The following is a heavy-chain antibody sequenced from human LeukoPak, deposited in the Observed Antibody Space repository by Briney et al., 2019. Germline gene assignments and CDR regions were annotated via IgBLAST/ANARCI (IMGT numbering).Heavy chain of an antibody. V-gene: IGHV3-9*01. J-gene: IGHJ4*02. CDR3: AKGDSYGYAAVGY. Sequence: GRSLRLSCAASGFTFDDYAMHWVRQAPGKGLEWVSGISWNSGSIGYADSVKGRFTISRDNAKNSLYLQMNSLRAEDTALYYCAKGDSYGYAAVGYWGQGTLVTASS. D-gene: IGHD5-18*01. CDR1: GFTFDDYA. CDR2: ISWNSGSI.